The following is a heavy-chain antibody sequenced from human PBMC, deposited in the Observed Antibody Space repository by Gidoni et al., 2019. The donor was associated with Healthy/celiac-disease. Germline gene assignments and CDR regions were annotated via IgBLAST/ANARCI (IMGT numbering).Heavy chain of an antibody. V-gene: IGHV3-21*01. CDR2: ISSSSSYI. Sequence: EVQLVASGGGLGKPGGSLRLSCAASGFPFSSYSMNWVRQAPGKGLEWGSSISSSSSYIYYADSVKGRFTISRDNAKNALYLQMNSLRAEDTAVYYCARVTTVTTIGGAFDIWGQGTMVTVSS. D-gene: IGHD4-17*01. CDR1: GFPFSSYS. CDR3: ARVTTVTTIGGAFDI. J-gene: IGHJ3*02.